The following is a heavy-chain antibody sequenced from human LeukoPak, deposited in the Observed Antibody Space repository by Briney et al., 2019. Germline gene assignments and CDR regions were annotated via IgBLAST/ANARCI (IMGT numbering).Heavy chain of an antibody. J-gene: IGHJ4*02. CDR3: ARDHAPAGGGLDF. CDR2: IYTGGIT. CDR1: GIAASNNH. D-gene: IGHD6-13*01. Sequence: GGSLRLSCAASGIAASNNHMAWVRQAPGKGLEWVSVIYTGGITYYADSVEGRLFVSRDTSRNIVYLQMNDLKVEDTALYYCARDHAPAGGGLDFWGQGTHVTVSS. V-gene: IGHV3-53*01.